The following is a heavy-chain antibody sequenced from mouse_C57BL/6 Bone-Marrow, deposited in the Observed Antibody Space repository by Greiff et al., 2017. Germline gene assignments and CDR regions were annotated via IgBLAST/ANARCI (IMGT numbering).Heavy chain of an antibody. D-gene: IGHD1-1*01. CDR2: IYPGSGNT. J-gene: IGHJ3*01. CDR3: AREGSYGSTAY. CDR1: GYSFTSYY. Sequence: QVQLQQSGPELVKPGASVKISCKASGYSFTSYYIHWVKQRPGQGLEWIGWIYPGSGNTKYNEKFKGKATLTADTSSSTAYMQLSSLTSEDSAVYDCAREGSYGSTAYWGQGTLVTVSA. V-gene: IGHV1-66*01.